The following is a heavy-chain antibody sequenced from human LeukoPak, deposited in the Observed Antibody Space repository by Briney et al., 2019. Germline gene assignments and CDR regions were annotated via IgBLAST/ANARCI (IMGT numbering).Heavy chain of an antibody. D-gene: IGHD6-25*01. CDR2: SGHSGNT. V-gene: IGHV3-23*01. CDR3: AKRHRDIAAPTMYYFDY. CDR1: GFTFNNYA. J-gene: IGHJ4*02. Sequence: GGSLRLSCAASGFTFNNYAMSWVRQAPGKGLEWVSTSGHSGNTYYVDSVKGRFTISRDNSKNTLYLQMNSLRAEDTAVYYRAKRHRDIAAPTMYYFDYWGQGTLVTVSS.